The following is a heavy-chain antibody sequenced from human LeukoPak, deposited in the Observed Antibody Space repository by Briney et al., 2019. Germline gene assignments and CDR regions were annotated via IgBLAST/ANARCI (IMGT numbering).Heavy chain of an antibody. V-gene: IGHV3-21*01. D-gene: IGHD3-10*01. J-gene: IGHJ4*02. Sequence: PGGSLRLSCAASGFTFSSYSMNWVRQAPGKGLEWVSSISSSTTYIYYADSVKGRFTISRDNAKNSLPLQMNSLRAEDTAVYYCARWDWDLWSPFDYWGQGTLVTVSS. CDR2: ISSSTTYI. CDR1: GFTFSSYS. CDR3: ARWDWDLWSPFDY.